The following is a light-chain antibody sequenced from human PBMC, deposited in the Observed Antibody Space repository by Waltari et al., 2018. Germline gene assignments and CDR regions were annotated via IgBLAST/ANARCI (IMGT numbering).Light chain of an antibody. CDR1: QSLLHSNGYNS. CDR2: LGS. J-gene: IGKJ5*01. V-gene: IGKV2-28*01. Sequence: DIVMTQSPLSLPVTPGEPASISCRSSQSLLHSNGYNSLAWYLQKPGQSPQLLIDLGSNRASGVPDRFSGSGSGTDFTLKISRVEAEDVGVYYCMQALQTPITFGQGTRLEIK. CDR3: MQALQTPIT.